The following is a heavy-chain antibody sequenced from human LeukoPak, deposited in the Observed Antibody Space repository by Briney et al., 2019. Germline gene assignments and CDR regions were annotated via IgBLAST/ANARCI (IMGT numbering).Heavy chain of an antibody. CDR2: IYTSGSA. V-gene: IGHV4-4*07. CDR3: ARDAYSTYCSSTSCYDYYYYGMDV. CDR1: GGSISSYY. Sequence: PSETLSLTCTVSGGSISSYYWSWLRQPAGKGLEWIGRIYTSGSANYNPSLKSRVTMSVDTSKNQFSLKLSSVTAADTAVYYCARDAYSTYCSSTSCYDYYYYGMDVWGQGTTVTVSS. J-gene: IGHJ6*02. D-gene: IGHD2-2*01.